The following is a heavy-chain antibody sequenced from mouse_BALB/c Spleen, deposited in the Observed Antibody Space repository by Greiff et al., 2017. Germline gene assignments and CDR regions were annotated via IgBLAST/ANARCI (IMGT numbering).Heavy chain of an antibody. CDR1: GYSITSGYY. CDR3: ARAKGVEITFAY. D-gene: IGHD2-4*01. Sequence: EVKLLESGPGLVKPSQSLSLTCSVTGYSITSGYYWNWIRQFPGNKLEWMGYISYDGSNNYNPSLKNRISITRDTSKNQFFLKLNSVTTEDTATYYCARAKGVEITFAYWGQGTLVTVSA. CDR2: ISYDGSN. V-gene: IGHV3-6*02. J-gene: IGHJ3*01.